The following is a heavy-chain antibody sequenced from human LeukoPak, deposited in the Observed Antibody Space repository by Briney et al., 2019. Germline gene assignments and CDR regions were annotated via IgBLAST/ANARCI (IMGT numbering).Heavy chain of an antibody. CDR2: IYYSGGT. CDR1: GGSISSSSYY. CDR3: ARMALHGVNYYYYMDV. Sequence: SETLSLACTVSGGSISSSSYYWGWIRQPPGKGLEWIGSIYYSGGTYYNPSLKSRVTISVDTSKNQFSLKLSSVTAADTAVYYCARMALHGVNYYYYMDVWGKGTTVTVSS. V-gene: IGHV4-39*01. D-gene: IGHD3-10*01. J-gene: IGHJ6*03.